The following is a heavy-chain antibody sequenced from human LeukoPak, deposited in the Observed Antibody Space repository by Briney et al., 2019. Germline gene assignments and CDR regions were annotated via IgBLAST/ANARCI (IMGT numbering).Heavy chain of an antibody. Sequence: PGGSLRLSCAASGFTFSSYSMNWVRQAPGKGLEWVSSISSSSSYIYYADSVKGRFTISRDNAKNSLYLQMNSLRAEDTAVYYCARDLGYSYGYFGNYWGQGTLVTVSS. D-gene: IGHD5-18*01. J-gene: IGHJ4*02. CDR2: ISSSSSYI. V-gene: IGHV3-21*04. CDR3: ARDLGYSYGYFGNY. CDR1: GFTFSSYS.